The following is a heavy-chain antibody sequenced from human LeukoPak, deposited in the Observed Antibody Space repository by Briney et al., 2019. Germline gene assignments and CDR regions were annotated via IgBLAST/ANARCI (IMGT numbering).Heavy chain of an antibody. CDR1: GYSFTSYW. CDR2: IYPGDSDT. V-gene: IGHV5-51*01. J-gene: IGHJ4*02. Sequence: GESLKISCKGSGYSFTSYWIGWVRQMPGKGLEWMGIIYPGDSDTRYSPSFQGQATISADKSISTAYLQWSSLKASDTAMYYCARITKDIVLMVYAISHIGFDYWGQGTLVTVSS. D-gene: IGHD2-8*01. CDR3: ARITKDIVLMVYAISHIGFDY.